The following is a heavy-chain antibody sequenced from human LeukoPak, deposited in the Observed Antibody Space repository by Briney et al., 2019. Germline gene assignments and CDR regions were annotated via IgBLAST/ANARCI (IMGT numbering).Heavy chain of an antibody. D-gene: IGHD3-3*01. J-gene: IGHJ5*02. CDR1: GYTFTSYD. CDR3: AREEAYYDFWSGPTNTPNWFDP. V-gene: IGHV1-8*01. CDR2: MNPNSGNT. Sequence: ASVTVSCKASGYTFTSYDINWVRQATGQGLEWMGWMNPNSGNTGYAQKFQGRVTMTRNTSISTAYMELSSLRSEDTAVYYCAREEAYYDFWSGPTNTPNWFDPWGQGTLVTVSS.